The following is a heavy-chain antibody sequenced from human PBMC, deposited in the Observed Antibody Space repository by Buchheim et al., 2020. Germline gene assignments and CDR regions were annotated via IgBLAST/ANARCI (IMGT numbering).Heavy chain of an antibody. D-gene: IGHD5-12*01. CDR1: GFTFSSYG. CDR3: AKSLRLYSGYDSLWGYYYYGMDV. J-gene: IGHJ6*02. Sequence: QVQLVESGGGVVQPGRSLRLSCAASGFTFSSYGMHWVRQAPGKGLEWVAVISYDGSNKYYADSVKGRFTISRDNSKNTLYLQMNSLRAEDTAVYYCAKSLRLYSGYDSLWGYYYYGMDVWGQGTT. CDR2: ISYDGSNK. V-gene: IGHV3-30*18.